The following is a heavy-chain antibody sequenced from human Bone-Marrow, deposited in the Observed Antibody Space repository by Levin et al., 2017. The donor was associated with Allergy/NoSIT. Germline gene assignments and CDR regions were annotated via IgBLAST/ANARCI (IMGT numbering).Heavy chain of an antibody. CDR3: ATAAAAGALYYFDY. D-gene: IGHD6-13*01. CDR2: IFPGDSDT. J-gene: IGHJ4*02. V-gene: IGHV5-51*01. Sequence: ASVKVSCKGSGYSFTNNWIGWVRQMPGKGLEWMGIIFPGDSDTRYSPSFQGRVTISVDKSVSTAYLQWSSLEASDTAMYYCATAAAAGALYYFDYWGQGTLVTVSS. CDR1: GYSFTNNW.